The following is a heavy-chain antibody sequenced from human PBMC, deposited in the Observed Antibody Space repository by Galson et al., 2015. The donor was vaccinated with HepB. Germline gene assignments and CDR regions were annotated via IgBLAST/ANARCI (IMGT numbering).Heavy chain of an antibody. CDR2: INPYSGDT. CDR1: GYSFTGYY. J-gene: IGHJ3*02. Sequence: SVKVSCKASGYSFTGYYMHWVRQAPGQGLEWMGQINPYSGDTNHAQKFQGRVTMTRDTSITTAYMELSRLRSDDTAVYYCAREWESYRAFEIWGQGTLVTVSP. V-gene: IGHV1-2*06. D-gene: IGHD1-26*01. CDR3: AREWESYRAFEI.